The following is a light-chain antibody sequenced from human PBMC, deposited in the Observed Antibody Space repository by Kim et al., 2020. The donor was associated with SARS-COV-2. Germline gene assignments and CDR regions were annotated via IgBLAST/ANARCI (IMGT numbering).Light chain of an antibody. CDR2: ASA. Sequence: SASVGDRVTITCRTSQDISSHFNWYQQRPGKAPQLLFYASASVQSGVPSRFIGSGSGTVFTLTITRIQPEDSATYYCQQAFSAPYTFGQGTKLEI. CDR1: QDISSH. J-gene: IGKJ2*01. CDR3: QQAFSAPYT. V-gene: IGKV1-39*01.